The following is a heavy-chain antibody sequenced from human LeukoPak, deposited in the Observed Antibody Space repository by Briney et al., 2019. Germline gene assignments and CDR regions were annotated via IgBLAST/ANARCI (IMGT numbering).Heavy chain of an antibody. CDR2: INHSGST. V-gene: IGHV4-34*01. D-gene: IGHD6-13*01. CDR1: GGSFSGYY. CDR3: ARDRLAAAGRLFDY. J-gene: IGHJ4*02. Sequence: SETLPLTCAVYGGSFSGYYWSWIRQPPGKGLEWIGEINHSGSTNYNPSLKSRVTISVDTSKNQFSLKLSSVTAADTAVYYCARDRLAAAGRLFDYWGQGTLVTVSS.